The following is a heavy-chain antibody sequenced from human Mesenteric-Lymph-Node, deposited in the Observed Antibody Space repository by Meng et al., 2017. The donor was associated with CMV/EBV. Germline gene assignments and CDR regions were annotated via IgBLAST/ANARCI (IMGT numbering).Heavy chain of an antibody. Sequence: SETLSLTCAVSGGSISSVSSGWWSWVRQAPGKGLEWIAEIQHSGTTNYNPSLKSRVAISVDMSKNQFSLKLSSVTAADTAVYYCARDGGCNSAYCYYYAMDVWGQGTTVTVSS. CDR3: ARDGGCNSAYCYYYAMDV. J-gene: IGHJ6*02. CDR1: GGSISSVSSGW. V-gene: IGHV4-4*02. D-gene: IGHD2/OR15-2a*01. CDR2: IQHSGTT.